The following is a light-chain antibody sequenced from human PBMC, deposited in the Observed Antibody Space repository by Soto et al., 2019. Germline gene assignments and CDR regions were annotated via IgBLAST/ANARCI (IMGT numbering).Light chain of an antibody. Sequence: QSVLTQPASVSGSPGQSITISCTGTSSDVGGYKYVSWYQQHPGKAPKLLIYDVTDRPSGVSNRFSGSTSGNTASLTISALQARDEADYYCISYTSSTTLVFGTGTKVTVL. CDR2: DVT. J-gene: IGLJ1*01. CDR3: ISYTSSTTLV. V-gene: IGLV2-14*03. CDR1: SSDVGGYKY.